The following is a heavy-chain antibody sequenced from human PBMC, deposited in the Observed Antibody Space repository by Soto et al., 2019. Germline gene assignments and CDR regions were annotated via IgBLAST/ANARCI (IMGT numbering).Heavy chain of an antibody. V-gene: IGHV1-18*01. Sequence: QIQMVQSGGEVKKPGASVRVSCKTSGYNFISHSITWVRQAPGQGLEWMGRISAYNGNTNHAQKFQGRPTMTTDTSTGTAYMELTSLRSDDTAVYYCARGAFCGGATGCRDMDVWGQGTTVTVSS. CDR2: ISAYNGNT. CDR3: ARGAFCGGATGCRDMDV. J-gene: IGHJ6*02. D-gene: IGHD2-21*01. CDR1: GYNFISHS.